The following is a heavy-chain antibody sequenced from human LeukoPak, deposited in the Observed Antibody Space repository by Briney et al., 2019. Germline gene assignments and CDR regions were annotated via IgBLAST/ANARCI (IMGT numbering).Heavy chain of an antibody. J-gene: IGHJ4*02. CDR2: IKHSGST. CDR3: AGYYYYDSSGYCLDY. Sequence: SETLSLTRDVYGGSFSGYYWSWIRQPPGKGLEWIGEIKHSGSTNNNPSLKSRVTISVDTSKNQFSLKLSSVTAADTAVYYCAGYYYYDSSGYCLDYWGQGTLVTVSS. V-gene: IGHV4-34*01. D-gene: IGHD3-22*01. CDR1: GGSFSGYY.